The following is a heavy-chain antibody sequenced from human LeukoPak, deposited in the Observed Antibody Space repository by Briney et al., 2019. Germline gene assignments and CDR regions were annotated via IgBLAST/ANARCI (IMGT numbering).Heavy chain of an antibody. CDR1: GYTFTSYG. CDR3: ARDPKTSYYYDSSGYSHSDY. CDR2: ISAYNGNT. Sequence: GASVKVSCKASGYTFTSYGISWVRQAPGQGLEWMGWISAYNGNTNYAQKLQGRVTMTTDTSTSTAYMELRSLRSDDTAVYYCARDPKTSYYYDSSGYSHSDYWGQGTLVTVSS. J-gene: IGHJ4*02. D-gene: IGHD3-22*01. V-gene: IGHV1-18*01.